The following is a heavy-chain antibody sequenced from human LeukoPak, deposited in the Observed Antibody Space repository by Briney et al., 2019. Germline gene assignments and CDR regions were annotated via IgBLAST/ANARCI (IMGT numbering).Heavy chain of an antibody. Sequence: GGSLRLSCAASGFTVSSNYMSWVRQAPGRGLEWVSVIYSGGSTYYADSVKRRFTISRDNSKNTLYLQMNSLRAEDTAVYYCARDRYCSGGSCYPDAFDIWGQGTMVTVSS. J-gene: IGHJ3*02. CDR3: ARDRYCSGGSCYPDAFDI. V-gene: IGHV3-53*01. D-gene: IGHD2-15*01. CDR1: GFTVSSNY. CDR2: IYSGGST.